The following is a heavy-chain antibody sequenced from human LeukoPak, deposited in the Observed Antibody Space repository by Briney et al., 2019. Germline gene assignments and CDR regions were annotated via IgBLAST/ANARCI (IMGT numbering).Heavy chain of an antibody. J-gene: IGHJ4*02. CDR2: LYHSGST. CDR1: GYSISRGYY. Sequence: TSETLSLTCTVSGYSISRGYYWGWIRQPPGKGLEWIGTLYHSGSTYYNPSLKSRVTISLDTSKNQFSLKLSSVTAADTAVYYCARVSPTNGGNDYWGQGTLVTVSS. D-gene: IGHD4-23*01. CDR3: ARVSPTNGGNDY. V-gene: IGHV4-38-2*02.